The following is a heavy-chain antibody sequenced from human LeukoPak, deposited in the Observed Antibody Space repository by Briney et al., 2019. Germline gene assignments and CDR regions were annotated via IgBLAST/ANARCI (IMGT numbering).Heavy chain of an antibody. CDR2: IFYSGGT. CDR1: GGSISSYY. D-gene: IGHD3-10*01. J-gene: IGHJ3*02. V-gene: IGHV4-59*04. Sequence: SETLSLTCTVSGGSISSYYWGWIRQTPGKGLEWIGNIFYSGGTYFSPSLTSRVTISLDTSRNQFSLKLNSVTAADTAVYYCAKSNGYGLVDIWGQGTMVTVSS. CDR3: AKSNGYGLVDI.